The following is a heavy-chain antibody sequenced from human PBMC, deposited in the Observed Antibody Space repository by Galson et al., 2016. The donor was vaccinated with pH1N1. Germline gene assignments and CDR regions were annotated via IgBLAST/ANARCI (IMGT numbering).Heavy chain of an antibody. J-gene: IGHJ4*02. CDR3: ARNGYGDYVGYFDY. CDR1: GFPLSTSGVG. Sequence: PALVKPTQTLTLTCTFSGFPLSTSGVGVGWIRQPPGKALEWLALIYWDADKRYSPSLKSRHTITKDTSKNQVVLTMTNMDPVDTATYYCARNGYGDYVGYFDYWGQGTLVTVSS. CDR2: IYWDADK. V-gene: IGHV2-5*02. D-gene: IGHD4-17*01.